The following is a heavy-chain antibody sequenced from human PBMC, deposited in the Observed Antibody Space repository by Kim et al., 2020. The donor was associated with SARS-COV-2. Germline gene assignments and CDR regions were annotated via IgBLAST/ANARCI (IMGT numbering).Heavy chain of an antibody. Sequence: SETLSLTCTVSGGSISSSSYYWGWIRQPPGKGLEWIGSIYYSGSTYYNPSLKSRVTISVDTSKNQFSLKLSSVTAADTAVYYCARLCAGSSSWYYAYWG. J-gene: IGHJ4*01. V-gene: IGHV4-39*01. CDR3: ARLCAGSSSWYYAY. D-gene: IGHD6-13*01. CDR1: GGSISSSSYY. CDR2: IYYSGST.